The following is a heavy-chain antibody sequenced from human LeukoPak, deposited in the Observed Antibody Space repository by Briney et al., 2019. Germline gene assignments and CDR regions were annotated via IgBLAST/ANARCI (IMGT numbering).Heavy chain of an antibody. V-gene: IGHV3-23*01. J-gene: IGHJ4*02. CDR3: AKLGSWYYFDY. Sequence: GGSLRLSCAASGFTFSSYAMSWVRQARGKGLEWVSAISGSGGSTYYADSVKGRFTISRDNSKNTLYLQMNSLRAEYTAVYYCAKLGSWYYFDYWGQGTLVTVSS. D-gene: IGHD6-13*01. CDR2: ISGSGGST. CDR1: GFTFSSYA.